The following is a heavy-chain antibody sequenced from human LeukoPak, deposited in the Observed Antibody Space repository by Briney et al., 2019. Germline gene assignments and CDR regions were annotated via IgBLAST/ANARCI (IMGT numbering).Heavy chain of an antibody. D-gene: IGHD3-10*01. Sequence: SETLSLTCTVSGGSISSYYWSWIRQPPGKGLEWIGYIYYSGSTNYNPSLKSRVTISVDTSKNQFSLKLSSETAADTAVYYCARFYGSGSYYPDYFDYWGQGTLVTVSS. V-gene: IGHV4-59*12. J-gene: IGHJ4*02. CDR2: IYYSGST. CDR3: ARFYGSGSYYPDYFDY. CDR1: GGSISSYY.